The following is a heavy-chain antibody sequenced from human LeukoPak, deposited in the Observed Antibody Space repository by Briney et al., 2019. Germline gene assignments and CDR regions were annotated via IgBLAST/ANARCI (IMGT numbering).Heavy chain of an antibody. CDR2: INQEGSEK. D-gene: IGHD3-9*01. J-gene: IGHJ4*02. V-gene: IGHV3-7*01. Sequence: GGSLRLSCAASGFTFSSCWMNWFRQAPGKGLEWVGNINQEGSEKHYVNSVRGRFTISRDNAKNSLYLQMNSLRAEDTAVYYCAGDNAGSDYDILTGYYLFDFWGQGTLVTVSS. CDR1: GFTFSSCW. CDR3: AGDNAGSDYDILTGYYLFDF.